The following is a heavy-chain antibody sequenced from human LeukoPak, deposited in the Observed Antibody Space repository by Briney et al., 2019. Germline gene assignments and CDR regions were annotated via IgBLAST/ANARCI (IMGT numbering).Heavy chain of an antibody. CDR3: AREVPAGGRLQEAFDI. J-gene: IGHJ3*02. CDR2: IDSSSNYI. CDR1: GFTFSSYS. D-gene: IGHD3-10*01. V-gene: IGHV3-21*01. Sequence: GGSLRLSCTASGFTFSSYSLDWVRQAPGKGLEWVSFIDSSSNYIYYADSVKGRFTISRDNAKNSLYLQMSSLRAEDTAVYYCAREVPAGGRLQEAFDIWGQGTMVTVPS.